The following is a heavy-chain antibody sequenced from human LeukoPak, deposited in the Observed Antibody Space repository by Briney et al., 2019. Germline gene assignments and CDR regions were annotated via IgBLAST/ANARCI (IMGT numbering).Heavy chain of an antibody. D-gene: IGHD3-22*01. CDR2: ISSDGNNK. CDR3: AKGNDIGGYYYPHFDY. Sequence: QSGGSLRLSCAASGFTFSSYGMHWVRQAPGKGLEWVAVISSDGNNKNYVDSVKGRFTFSRDNSKNTLYLQMNSLRAEDTAVYYCAKGNDIGGYYYPHFDYWGQGTLVTVSS. V-gene: IGHV3-30*18. CDR1: GFTFSSYG. J-gene: IGHJ4*02.